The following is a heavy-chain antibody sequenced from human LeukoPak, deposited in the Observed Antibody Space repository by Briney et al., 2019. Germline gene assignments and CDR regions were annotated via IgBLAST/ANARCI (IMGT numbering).Heavy chain of an antibody. J-gene: IGHJ5*02. CDR1: GFTFSSYG. CDR2: IWYDGSNK. Sequence: GRSLRLSCAASGFTFSSYGTHWVRQAPGKGLEWVAVIWYDGSNKYYADSVKGRFTISRDNSKNTLYLQMNSLRAEDTAVYYCAKAAGDSGSYYVPRNWFDPWGQGTLVTVSS. D-gene: IGHD1-26*01. CDR3: AKAAGDSGSYYVPRNWFDP. V-gene: IGHV3-33*06.